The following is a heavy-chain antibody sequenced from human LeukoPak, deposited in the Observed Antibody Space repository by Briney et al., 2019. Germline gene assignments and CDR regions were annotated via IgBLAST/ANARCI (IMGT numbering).Heavy chain of an antibody. CDR3: AKGSSSNYYYYYMDV. D-gene: IGHD2-15*01. Sequence: GRSLRLSCAASGFTFSSYAMSWVRQAPGKGLEWVSAISGSGGSTYYADSVKGRFTISRDNSKNTLYLQMNSLRAEDTAVYYCAKGSSSNYYYYYMDVWGKGTTVTVSS. J-gene: IGHJ6*03. CDR2: ISGSGGST. V-gene: IGHV3-23*01. CDR1: GFTFSSYA.